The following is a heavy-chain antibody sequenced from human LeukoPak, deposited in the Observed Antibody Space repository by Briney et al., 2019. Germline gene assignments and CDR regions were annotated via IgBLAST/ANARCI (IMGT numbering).Heavy chain of an antibody. CDR2: ISSSSSYI. CDR3: ARVHYGSGSYPRSAAYYYYYGMDV. D-gene: IGHD3-10*01. CDR1: GFTFSSYS. V-gene: IGHV3-21*01. Sequence: GGSLRLSCAASGFTFSSYSMNWVRQAPGKGLEWVSSISSSSSYIYYADSVKGRFTISRDHAKNSLYLQMNSLRAEDTAVYYCARVHYGSGSYPRSAAYYYYYGMDVWGKGTTVTVSS. J-gene: IGHJ6*04.